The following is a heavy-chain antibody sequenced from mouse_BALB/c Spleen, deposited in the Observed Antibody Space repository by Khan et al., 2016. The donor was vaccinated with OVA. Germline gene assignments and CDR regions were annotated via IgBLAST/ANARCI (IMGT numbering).Heavy chain of an antibody. D-gene: IGHD1-2*01. Sequence: EVQLQESGPGLVKPSQSLSLTCTVTGYSITSGYGWNWIRQFPGNKLEWMGYISHSGSTNYNPSLKSRISITRYTSKNQFFLQLNSVTTEDTATYYCARTARIKYWGQGTTLTVSS. CDR2: ISHSGST. J-gene: IGHJ2*01. CDR1: GYSITSGYG. V-gene: IGHV3-2*02. CDR3: ARTARIKY.